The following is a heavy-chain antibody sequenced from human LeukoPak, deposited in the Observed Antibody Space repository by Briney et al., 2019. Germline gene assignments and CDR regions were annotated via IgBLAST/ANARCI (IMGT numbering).Heavy chain of an antibody. J-gene: IGHJ4*02. V-gene: IGHV3-9*01. CDR3: AKDSIPAVAGLFDY. Sequence: SLRLSCAASGFTFDDYAMHWVRQAPGKGLEWVSGISWNSGSIGYADSVKGRFTISRDNAKNSLYLQMNSLRAEDTALYYCAKDSIPAVAGLFDYWGQGTLVTVSS. D-gene: IGHD6-19*01. CDR1: GFTFDDYA. CDR2: ISWNSGSI.